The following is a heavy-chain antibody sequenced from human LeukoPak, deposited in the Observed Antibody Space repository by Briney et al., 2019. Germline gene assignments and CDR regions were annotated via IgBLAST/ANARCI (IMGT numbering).Heavy chain of an antibody. CDR3: ARDGCSSTSCYTVRSAFDI. D-gene: IGHD2-2*02. J-gene: IGHJ3*02. CDR1: GGSISSGSYY. V-gene: IGHV4-61*02. CDR2: IYTSGST. Sequence: PSQTLSLTCTVSGGSISSGSYYWSWIRQPAGKGLEWIGRIYTSGSTNYNPSLKSRVTISVGTSKNQLSLKLSSVTAADTAVYYCARDGCSSTSCYTVRSAFDIWGQGTMVTVSS.